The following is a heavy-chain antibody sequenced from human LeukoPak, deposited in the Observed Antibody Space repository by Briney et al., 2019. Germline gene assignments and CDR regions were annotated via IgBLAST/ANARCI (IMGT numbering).Heavy chain of an antibody. CDR3: ATTRDDTYFNMLFDH. CDR1: GFSFAKYA. V-gene: IGHV3-23*01. Sequence: GGALRLSCVASGFSFAKYAMSCVGQAPGEGPEWVSAVTPAGTTFYADIVKGRFSVHSDNSKHTLSLQMNRLRDEDTAVYYCATTRDDTYFNMLFDHWGQGTLVTVSS. CDR2: VTPAGTT. D-gene: IGHD3-16*01. J-gene: IGHJ4*02.